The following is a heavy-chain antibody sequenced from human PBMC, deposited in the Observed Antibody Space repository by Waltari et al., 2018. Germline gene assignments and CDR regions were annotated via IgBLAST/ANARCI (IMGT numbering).Heavy chain of an antibody. D-gene: IGHD3-10*01. V-gene: IGHV1-69*04. J-gene: IGHJ4*02. CDR2: IIPILNLT. CDR1: GGTVHNDA. Sequence: QVQLVQSGAEVKKPGSSVKVSCKASGGTVHNDAISWVRQAPGHGLEWMGRIIPILNLTNYAQRFQGRVTMTADKSTTTAYMELSSLSSADTAVYYCARARGELADFDFWGQGTQVTVSS. CDR3: ARARGELADFDF.